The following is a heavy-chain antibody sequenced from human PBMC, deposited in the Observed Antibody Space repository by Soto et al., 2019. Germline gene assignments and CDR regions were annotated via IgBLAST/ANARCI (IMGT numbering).Heavy chain of an antibody. CDR3: ARDWRQAGYILNYYYGMDV. Sequence: ASVKVSCKASGYVFTTYGINWVQQAPGQGLEWMGRISASNGNTNYAQKFQGRVTMTTDTSTNTAYMELRSLRSDDTAVYYCARDWRQAGYILNYYYGMDVWGQGTTVTV. D-gene: IGHD6-13*01. CDR2: ISASNGNT. V-gene: IGHV1-18*01. CDR1: GYVFTTYG. J-gene: IGHJ6*02.